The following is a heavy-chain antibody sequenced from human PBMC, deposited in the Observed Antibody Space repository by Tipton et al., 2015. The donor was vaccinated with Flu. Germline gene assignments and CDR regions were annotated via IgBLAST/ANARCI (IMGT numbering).Heavy chain of an antibody. CDR2: VSSSGST. Sequence: TLSLTCSVSGGSISSGLYYWNWIRQPPGKGLEWVGYVSSSGSTNYSPSLMSRLTISVDTSKNQFSLRLTSVTAADTAVYFCATTDDPSWILKYWGQGTLVTVSS. CDR1: GGSISSGLYY. CDR3: ATTDDPSWILKY. D-gene: IGHD2-2*01. V-gene: IGHV4-61*01. J-gene: IGHJ4*02.